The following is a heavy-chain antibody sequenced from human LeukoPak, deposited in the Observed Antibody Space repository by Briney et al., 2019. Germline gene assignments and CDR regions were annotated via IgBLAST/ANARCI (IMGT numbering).Heavy chain of an antibody. CDR1: GGTFSSYT. Sequence: SVKVSCKASGGTFSSYTISWVRQAPGQGLEWMGGIIPIFGTTNYAQNFQGRVTITADESTSTAYMELSSLRSEDTAVYYCARDRSPLQLDCSRSSCYAVGGAFDIWGQGTMVTVSS. CDR3: ARDRSPLQLDCSRSSCYAVGGAFDI. V-gene: IGHV1-69*13. J-gene: IGHJ3*02. CDR2: IIPIFGTT. D-gene: IGHD2-2*01.